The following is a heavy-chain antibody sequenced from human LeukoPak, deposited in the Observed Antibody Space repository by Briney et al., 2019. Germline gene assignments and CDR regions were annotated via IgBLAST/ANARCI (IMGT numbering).Heavy chain of an antibody. V-gene: IGHV1-69*01. CDR1: GGTFSSYA. CDR2: IIPIFGTA. J-gene: IGHJ4*02. Sequence: SVKVSCKASGGTFSSYAISWVRQAPGQGLEWMGGIIPIFGTANYAQKFQGRVTITADESTSTAYMELSSLKSEDTAVYYCARRLEGSVAGTDYWGQGTQVTVSS. D-gene: IGHD6-19*01. CDR3: ARRLEGSVAGTDY.